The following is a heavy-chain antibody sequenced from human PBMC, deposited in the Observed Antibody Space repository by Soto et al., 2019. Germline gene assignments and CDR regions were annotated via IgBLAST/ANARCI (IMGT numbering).Heavy chain of an antibody. CDR2: ISSSGSTI. CDR1: GFTFSDYY. D-gene: IGHD4-4*01. Sequence: QVQLVESGGGLVKPGGSLRLSCAASGFTFSDYYMSWIRQAPGKGLEWVSYISSSGSTIYYADSVKGRFTISRANAKNSLYLQMNSLRAEDTAVYYCARLPVLPLQSSYYMDVWGKGTTVTVSS. CDR3: ARLPVLPLQSSYYMDV. J-gene: IGHJ6*03. V-gene: IGHV3-11*01.